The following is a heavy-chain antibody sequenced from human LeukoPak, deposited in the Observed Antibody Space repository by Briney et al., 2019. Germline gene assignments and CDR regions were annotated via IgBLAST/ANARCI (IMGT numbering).Heavy chain of an antibody. CDR3: ARGDPHADL. CDR1: GFKFNIFA. CDR2: ITISGHTK. Sequence: GGSLRLSCAASGFKFNIFAMSWVRQAPGKGLEWIADITISGHTKNYADSVKGRFTISRDSARTSLYLQMNSLRVEDTGVYFCARGDPHADLWGQGTLVTVSS. V-gene: IGHV3-48*03. J-gene: IGHJ5*02.